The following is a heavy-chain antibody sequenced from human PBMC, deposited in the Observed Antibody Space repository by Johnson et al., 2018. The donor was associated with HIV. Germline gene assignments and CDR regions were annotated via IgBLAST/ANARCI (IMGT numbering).Heavy chain of an antibody. CDR2: INWNCGST. V-gene: IGHV3-20*04. J-gene: IGHJ3*02. Sequence: EVQLVESGGGVVRPGGSLRLSCAASRFTFDDYVMSWVRQAPGKGLEWVSGINWNCGSTGYADSVKGRFTISRDNAKNSLYLQMNSLRPEDTAVYYCAKDQLVGATYAAFDIWGQGTMVTVSS. CDR1: RFTFDDYV. CDR3: AKDQLVGATYAAFDI. D-gene: IGHD1-26*01.